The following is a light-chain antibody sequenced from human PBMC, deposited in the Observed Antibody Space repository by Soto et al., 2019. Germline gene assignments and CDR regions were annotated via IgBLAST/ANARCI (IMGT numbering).Light chain of an antibody. V-gene: IGKV3-15*01. J-gene: IGKJ1*01. Sequence: EIVMTQSPATLSVPPGERATLSCRASQIVSILLAWYQQKPGQAPRLLIHGATTRATDIPARFRVSGSGTGFTLTISSLQSEDFAVYYGQQYNNWPRTFGQGSKVEIK. CDR1: QIVSIL. CDR3: QQYNNWPRT. CDR2: GAT.